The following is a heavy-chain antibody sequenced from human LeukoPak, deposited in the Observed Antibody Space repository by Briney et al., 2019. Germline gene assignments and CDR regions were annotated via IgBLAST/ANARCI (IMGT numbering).Heavy chain of an antibody. CDR2: IGHHGSIT. CDR3: VRDGAVVTSGSYPWRYFQH. J-gene: IGHJ1*01. V-gene: IGHV3-48*01. D-gene: IGHD3-10*01. CDR1: GFTISSYN. Sequence: GGSLRLSCAVSGFTISSYNKKWARHPPARAWVGGLYIGHHGSITDYAASVKGRFTISRDNAKNSLYLQMNTLRAEDTAVYYCVRDGAVVTSGSYPWRYFQHWGQGTLVTVSS.